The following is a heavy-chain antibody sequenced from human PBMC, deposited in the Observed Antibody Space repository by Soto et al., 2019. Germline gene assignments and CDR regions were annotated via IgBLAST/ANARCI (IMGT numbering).Heavy chain of an antibody. V-gene: IGHV3-72*01. CDR1: GFTFSDYY. Sequence: PGGSLRLSCAASGFTFSDYYMDWVRQARGKGLEWVGRIRNKLNSYTTEYAASVKGRFSVSRDDSKNLLYLQMSSLETEDTAIYYCARDSYSSSTDYWGQGTLVTVSS. J-gene: IGHJ4*02. CDR2: IRNKLNSYTT. CDR3: ARDSYSSSTDY. D-gene: IGHD6-6*01.